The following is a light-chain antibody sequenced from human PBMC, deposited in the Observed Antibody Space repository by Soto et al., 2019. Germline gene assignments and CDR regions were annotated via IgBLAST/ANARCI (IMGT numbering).Light chain of an antibody. CDR1: QSVSSSY. J-gene: IGKJ1*01. CDR3: QQYGTSPAWT. V-gene: IGKV3-20*01. Sequence: EIVLTQSPGTLSLSPGERATLSCRASQSVSSSYLAWYQQKPGQAPRLLIYGASSRATGIPDRFSGSGSGTDFTLTISRLEPEDFADYYCQQYGTSPAWTFGQGTKVDIK. CDR2: GAS.